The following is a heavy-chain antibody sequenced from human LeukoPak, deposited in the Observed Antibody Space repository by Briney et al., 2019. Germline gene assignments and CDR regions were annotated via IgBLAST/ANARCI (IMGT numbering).Heavy chain of an antibody. CDR3: ARGLGYGDSYDF. J-gene: IGHJ4*02. CDR2: IYRTGGT. Sequence: SETLSLTCTLAEGSISSFYWAWIRQPPGKGLEWIGYIYRTGGTNYSPSLKSRVTISVDTSKNQFSLKLTSVTATDTAVYYCARGLGYGDSYDFWGQGTLVTVSS. D-gene: IGHD4-17*01. V-gene: IGHV4-59*01. CDR1: EGSISSFY.